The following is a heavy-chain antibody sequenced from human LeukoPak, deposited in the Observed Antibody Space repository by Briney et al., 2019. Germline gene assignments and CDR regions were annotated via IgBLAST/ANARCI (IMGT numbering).Heavy chain of an antibody. Sequence: GVSLKISCKGSGYSFTSYWIGWVRQMPRKGLEWMGIIYPGDSDTRYSPSFQGQVTISADKSISTAYLQWSSLKASDTAMYYCAWYSSGAGYYTDYWGQGTLVTVSS. CDR2: IYPGDSDT. D-gene: IGHD3/OR15-3a*01. CDR3: AWYSSGAGYYTDY. CDR1: GYSFTSYW. J-gene: IGHJ4*02. V-gene: IGHV5-51*01.